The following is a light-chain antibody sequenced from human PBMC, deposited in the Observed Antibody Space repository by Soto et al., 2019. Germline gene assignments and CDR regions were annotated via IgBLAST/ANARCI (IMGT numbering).Light chain of an antibody. Sequence: DIHMTQSLSCLPVSVGDRVTITSRVSQSIRSYLGWYQKKPGRDPKLLIYAACSLQSGVPSRFSGSGSGTDFNLTISSLQTEDFATYYCQQRYSTPITFGQGTRLENK. CDR1: QSIRSY. CDR2: AAC. V-gene: IGKV1-39*01. J-gene: IGKJ5*01. CDR3: QQRYSTPIT.